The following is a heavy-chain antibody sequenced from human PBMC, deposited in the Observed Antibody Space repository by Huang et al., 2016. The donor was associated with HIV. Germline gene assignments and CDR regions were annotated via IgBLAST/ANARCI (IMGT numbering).Heavy chain of an antibody. CDR2: INSIGGST. Sequence: QVQLVRSGAEVKKPGASVRVSCKASGYTFTSYYMHWVRQAPGHGLEGMGIINSIGGSTTYAQKFQGRVNMTRETSTSTVYMELSNLRSEDTAVYYCARERRGFGMDVWGKGTTVTVSS. V-gene: IGHV1-46*03. CDR3: ARERRGFGMDV. CDR1: GYTFTSYY. J-gene: IGHJ6*04.